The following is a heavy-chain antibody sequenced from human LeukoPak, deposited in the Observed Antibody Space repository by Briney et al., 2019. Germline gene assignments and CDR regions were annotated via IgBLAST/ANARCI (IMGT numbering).Heavy chain of an antibody. J-gene: IGHJ3*02. V-gene: IGHV3-48*01. CDR3: ASGYSSGWWDAFDI. D-gene: IGHD6-19*01. CDR1: GFTFSSYS. CDR2: ITSSSSTI. Sequence: GGSLRLSCAASGFTFSSYSMTWVRQAPGKGLEWVSYITSSSSTIYYADSVKGRFTISRDNAENSLYLQMNSLRAEDTAVYYCASGYSSGWWDAFDIWGQGTMVTVSS.